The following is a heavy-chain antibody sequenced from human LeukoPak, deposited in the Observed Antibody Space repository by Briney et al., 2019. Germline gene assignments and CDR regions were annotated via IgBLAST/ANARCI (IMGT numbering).Heavy chain of an antibody. Sequence: GGSLRLSCAASGFTFSNAWMSWVRQAPGKGLEWVGRIKSKTDGGTTDYAAPVKGRFTISRDDSKNTLYLQMNSLKTEDTAVYYCTPVYCSGGSCYPDNWFDPWGQGTLVTVSS. V-gene: IGHV3-15*01. J-gene: IGHJ5*02. CDR1: GFTFSNAW. D-gene: IGHD2-15*01. CDR2: IKSKTDGGTT. CDR3: TPVYCSGGSCYPDNWFDP.